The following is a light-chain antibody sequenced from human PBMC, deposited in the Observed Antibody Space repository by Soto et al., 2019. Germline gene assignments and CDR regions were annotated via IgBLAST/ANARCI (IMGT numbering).Light chain of an antibody. CDR2: DVS. CDR1: SSDVGGYNY. J-gene: IGLJ3*02. V-gene: IGLV2-11*01. Sequence: QSALTQPRSVSGSPGQSVTISCTGTSSDVGGYNYVSWYQQHPGKAPKLMIYDVSKRPSGVPDRFSGSKSGNTASLTISGLQAEDEADYSCCSYAGSYTVFGGGTKLTVL. CDR3: CSYAGSYTV.